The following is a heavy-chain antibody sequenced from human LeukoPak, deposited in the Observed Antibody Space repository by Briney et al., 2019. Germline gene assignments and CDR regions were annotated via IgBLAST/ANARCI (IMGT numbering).Heavy chain of an antibody. D-gene: IGHD6-13*01. V-gene: IGHV4-59*02. CDR2: IYYSGST. CDR1: GFTVSSNY. J-gene: IGHJ4*02. CDR3: ARVTGYIIEDYFDY. Sequence: GSLRLSCAASGFTVSSNYMSWVRQPPGKGLEWIGSIYYSGSTYYNPSLKSRVTISVDTSKNQFSLKLSSVTAADTAVYYCARVTGYIIEDYFDYWGQGTLVTVSS.